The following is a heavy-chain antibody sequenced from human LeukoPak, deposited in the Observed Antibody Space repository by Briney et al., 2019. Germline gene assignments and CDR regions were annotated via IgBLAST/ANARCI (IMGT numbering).Heavy chain of an antibody. V-gene: IGHV3-30*01. Sequence: SRKYYADSVKGRFTISRDNSKNTLYLQMNSLRAEDTAVYYCARDISGSYSWEIDSWGQGTLVTVSS. CDR2: SRK. CDR3: ARDISGSYSWEIDS. J-gene: IGHJ5*01. D-gene: IGHD1-26*01.